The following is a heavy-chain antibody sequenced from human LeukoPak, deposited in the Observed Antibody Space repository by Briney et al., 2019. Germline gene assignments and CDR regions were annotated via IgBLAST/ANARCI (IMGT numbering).Heavy chain of an antibody. V-gene: IGHV1-2*02. CDR3: ARDGRYYYDSSGYYDDEMEDY. Sequence: RAPVKVSCKASGYTFTGYYMHWVRQAPGQGLEWMGWINPNSGGTNYAQKFQGRVTMTRDTSISTAYMELSRLRSDDTAVYYCARDGRYYYDSSGYYDDEMEDYWGQGTLVTVSS. J-gene: IGHJ4*02. CDR2: INPNSGGT. D-gene: IGHD3-22*01. CDR1: GYTFTGYY.